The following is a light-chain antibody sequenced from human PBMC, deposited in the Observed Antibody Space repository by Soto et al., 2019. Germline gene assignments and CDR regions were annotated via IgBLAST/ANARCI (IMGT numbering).Light chain of an antibody. V-gene: IGKV3-15*01. J-gene: IGKJ1*01. Sequence: EIVMTQSPSTLSVSPVDRATLACMASQSISRLLAWYQQKPGQAPKLLIHGATTLDTGIPSRFSGSGSGTEFTLTISSLQPEDFAVYYCQQYNNWPRTFGQGTKVDIK. CDR3: QQYNNWPRT. CDR1: QSISRL. CDR2: GAT.